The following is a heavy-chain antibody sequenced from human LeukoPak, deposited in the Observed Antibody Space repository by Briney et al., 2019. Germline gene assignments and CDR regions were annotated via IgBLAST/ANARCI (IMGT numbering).Heavy chain of an antibody. Sequence: ASVKVSCKASGYTFTSYDINWVRQATGQGLEWMGWMNPNSGNTGYAQKFQGRVTMTRDTSISTAYMELSRLRSDDTAVYYCARAERTAYYYDSSGYSNWFDPWGQGTLVTVSS. CDR3: ARAERTAYYYDSSGYSNWFDP. CDR1: GYTFTSYD. D-gene: IGHD3-22*01. CDR2: MNPNSGNT. J-gene: IGHJ5*02. V-gene: IGHV1-8*01.